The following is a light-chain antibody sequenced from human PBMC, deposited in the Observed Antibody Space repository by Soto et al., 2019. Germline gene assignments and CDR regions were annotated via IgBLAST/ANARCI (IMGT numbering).Light chain of an antibody. Sequence: QLVLTQPPSVSGAPGQRVTISCTGSSSNIGAGYDVPWYQQLPGTAPKLLIYVNSNRPSGVPDRFSGSKSGTSASLAITGLQAEDEADYYCQSYDSSLSSSVFGGGTKVTVL. V-gene: IGLV1-40*01. J-gene: IGLJ2*01. CDR1: SSNIGAGYD. CDR2: VNS. CDR3: QSYDSSLSSSV.